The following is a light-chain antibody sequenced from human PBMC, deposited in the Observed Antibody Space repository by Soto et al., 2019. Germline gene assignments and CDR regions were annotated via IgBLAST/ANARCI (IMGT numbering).Light chain of an antibody. J-gene: IGKJ1*01. CDR3: QQSFSRPWT. V-gene: IGKV3D-15*01. Sequence: EIVLTQSPDTLSVSPGEGATLSCRASQSVSRDLPWYQQKPGQAPRLLIYGASSRATSIPDRFSGSGYGTDSPLTISSLDPEDFATYCCQQSFSRPWTFGQGTKVDIK. CDR2: GAS. CDR1: QSVSRD.